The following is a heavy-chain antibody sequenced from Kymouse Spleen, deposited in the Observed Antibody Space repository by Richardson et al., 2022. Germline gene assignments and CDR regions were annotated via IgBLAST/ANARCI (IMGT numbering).Heavy chain of an antibody. CDR1: GFTFSSYW. CDR3: ARGGVRGVIIPFDY. Sequence: EVQLVESGGGLVQPGGSLRLSCAASGFTFSSYWMSWVRQAPGKGLEWVANIKQDGSEKYYVDSVKGRFTISRDNAKNSLYLQMNSLRAEDTAVYYCARGGVRGVIIPFDYWGQGTLVTVSS. V-gene: IGHV3-7*01. J-gene: IGHJ4*02. D-gene: IGHD3-10*01. CDR2: IKQDGSEK.